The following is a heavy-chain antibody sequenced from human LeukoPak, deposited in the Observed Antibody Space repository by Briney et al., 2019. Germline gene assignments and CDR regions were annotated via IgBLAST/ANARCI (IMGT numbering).Heavy chain of an antibody. CDR2: INPNSGGT. D-gene: IGHD3-16*02. V-gene: IGHV1-2*02. Sequence: ASVKVSCKASGYTFTVYYMHWVRQAPGQGLEWMGWINPNSGGTNYAQKFQGRVTMTRDTSISTAYMELSRLRSDDMAVYYCARADYDYVWGSYRQYYFDYWGQGTLVTVSS. CDR3: ARADYDYVWGSYRQYYFDY. J-gene: IGHJ4*02. CDR1: GYTFTVYY.